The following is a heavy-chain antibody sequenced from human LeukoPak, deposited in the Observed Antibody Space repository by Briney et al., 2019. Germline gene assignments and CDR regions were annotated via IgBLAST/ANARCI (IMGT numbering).Heavy chain of an antibody. V-gene: IGHV3-48*04. Sequence: PGGSLRLSCAASGFTFSSYSMNWVRQAPGKGLEWVSYISSSSSTIYYADSVKGRFTISRDNANELLYLQMNSLRAEDTAVYYCARRGTKVTTTTMFYYYMDVWGEGTSVTISS. D-gene: IGHD4-17*01. CDR1: GFTFSSYS. J-gene: IGHJ6*03. CDR2: ISSSSSTI. CDR3: ARRGTKVTTTTMFYYYMDV.